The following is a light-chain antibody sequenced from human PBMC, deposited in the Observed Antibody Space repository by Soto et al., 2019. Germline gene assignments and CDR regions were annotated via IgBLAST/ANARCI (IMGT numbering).Light chain of an antibody. J-gene: IGLJ1*01. V-gene: IGLV1-51*02. CDR2: ENN. Sequence: QSVLTQPPSVSAAPGQKVTICCSGSTSNIGNNYVAWYQQLPGTAPKLLVYENNKRPSGIPDRFSGSKSGTSATLGITGLQTGDEADYYCGTWDNSLSAGGVFGTGTKVTVL. CDR3: GTWDNSLSAGGV. CDR1: TSNIGNNY.